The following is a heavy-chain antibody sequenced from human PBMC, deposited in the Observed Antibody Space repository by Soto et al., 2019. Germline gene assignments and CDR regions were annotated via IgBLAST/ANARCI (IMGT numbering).Heavy chain of an antibody. J-gene: IGHJ6*02. Sequence: GASVKVSCKASGGTFSSYAISWVRQAPGQGLEWMGGIIPIFGTANYAQKFQGRVTITADESTSTAYMELSSLRSEDTAVYYCARGLVYYDSSGYYYYYYGMDVWGQGTTVTVSS. CDR2: IIPIFGTA. V-gene: IGHV1-69*13. CDR1: GGTFSSYA. D-gene: IGHD3-22*01. CDR3: ARGLVYYDSSGYYYYYYGMDV.